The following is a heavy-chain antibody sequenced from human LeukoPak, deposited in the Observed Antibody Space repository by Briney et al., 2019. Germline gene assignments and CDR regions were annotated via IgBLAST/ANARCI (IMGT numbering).Heavy chain of an antibody. CDR2: IYYSGSP. Sequence: SEALSLTCAVSGGSISSSSYYWGWIRQPPGKGLEWIGSIYYSGSPYYHPSLKSRVTISVDTSKNQFSLKLSSVTAADTAVYYCARRTFTSCSPWSQGTLVTVSS. CDR1: GGSISSSSYY. D-gene: IGHD2-2*01. V-gene: IGHV4-39*01. J-gene: IGHJ5*02. CDR3: ARRTFTSCSP.